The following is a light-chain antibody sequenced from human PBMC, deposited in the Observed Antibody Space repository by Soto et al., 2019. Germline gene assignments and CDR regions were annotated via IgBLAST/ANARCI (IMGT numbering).Light chain of an antibody. CDR3: SSHTSSSTPYV. CDR2: DVS. J-gene: IGLJ1*01. CDR1: SSDVGGYNY. Sequence: QSVLTQPASVSGSPGQSITISCTGTSSDVGGYNYVSWYQQHPGKAPKVMIYDVSNRPSGVSNRFSGSKSGNTASLTISGLQAEDEADYYCSSHTSSSTPYVFGPGTKLTVL. V-gene: IGLV2-14*01.